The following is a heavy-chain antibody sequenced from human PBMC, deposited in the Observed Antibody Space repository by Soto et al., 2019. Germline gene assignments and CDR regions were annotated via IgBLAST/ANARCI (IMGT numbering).Heavy chain of an antibody. Sequence: EVQLVESGGCLVQPGGSLKLSCAASGFTFSGSAMHWVRQASGKGLEWVGRIRSKANSYATAYAASVKGRFTISRDDSKNTAYLQMNSLKTEDTAVYYCTSLFTMIVHWGQGTLVTVSS. J-gene: IGHJ4*02. CDR3: TSLFTMIVH. V-gene: IGHV3-73*02. CDR2: IRSKANSYAT. CDR1: GFTFSGSA. D-gene: IGHD3-22*01.